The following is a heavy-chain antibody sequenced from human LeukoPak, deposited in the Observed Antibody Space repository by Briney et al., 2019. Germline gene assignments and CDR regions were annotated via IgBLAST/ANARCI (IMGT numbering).Heavy chain of an antibody. CDR1: GYSFTNCW. V-gene: IGHV5-51*01. J-gene: IGHJ5*02. CDR2: IYPADSDT. CDR3: ARRTSARHWFDP. Sequence: GESLKISCKGSGYSFTNCWIDCVRQVPGKGLEWMGIIYPADSDTRYSPSFRGQVTISVDKSINTAYLQWNSLQASDTAMYYCARRTSARHWFDPWGQGTLVTVSS.